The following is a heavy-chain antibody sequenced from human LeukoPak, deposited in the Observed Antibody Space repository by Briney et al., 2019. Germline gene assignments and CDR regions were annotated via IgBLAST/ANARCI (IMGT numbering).Heavy chain of an antibody. Sequence: SETLSLTCTVSGGSISSGGYYWSWIRQPPGKGLEWIGYIYHSGSTYYNPSLKSRVTISVDRSKNQFSLKLSSVTAADTAVYYCARPPEGYSYGFYFGHWGQGAPVIVSS. V-gene: IGHV4-30-2*01. D-gene: IGHD5-18*01. CDR2: IYHSGST. CDR1: GGSISSGGYY. CDR3: ARPPEGYSYGFYFGH. J-gene: IGHJ4*02.